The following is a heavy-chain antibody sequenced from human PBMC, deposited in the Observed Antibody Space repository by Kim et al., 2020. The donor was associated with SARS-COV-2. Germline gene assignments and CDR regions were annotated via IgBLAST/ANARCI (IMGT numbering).Heavy chain of an antibody. Sequence: GGSLRLSCAASGFTFSNAWMSWVRQAPGKGLEWVGRIKSKTDGGTTDYAAPVKGRFTISRDDSKNTLYLQMNSLKTEDTAVYYCTTDLGVGAIFDYWGQGTLVTVSS. CDR2: IKSKTDGGTT. CDR1: GFTFSNAW. CDR3: TTDLGVGAIFDY. V-gene: IGHV3-15*01. J-gene: IGHJ4*02. D-gene: IGHD1-26*01.